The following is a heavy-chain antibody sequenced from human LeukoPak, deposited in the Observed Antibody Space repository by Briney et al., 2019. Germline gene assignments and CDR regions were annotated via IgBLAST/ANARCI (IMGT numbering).Heavy chain of an antibody. D-gene: IGHD6-19*01. CDR2: INAYNGNT. CDR3: ARDIVSSGQTPVDYYYYGMDV. Sequence: ASVKVSCKASGYTFTSYGISWVRQAPGQGLEWMGWINAYNGNTNYAQKLQGRVTMTTDTSTSTAYMELRSLRSDDTAVYYCARDIVSSGQTPVDYYYYGMDVWGKGTTVTVSS. CDR1: GYTFTSYG. J-gene: IGHJ6*04. V-gene: IGHV1-18*04.